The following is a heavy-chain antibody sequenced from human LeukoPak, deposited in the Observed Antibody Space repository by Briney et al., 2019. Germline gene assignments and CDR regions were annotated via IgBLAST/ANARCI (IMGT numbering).Heavy chain of an antibody. D-gene: IGHD4-23*01. V-gene: IGHV4-38-2*02. CDR1: GYSISSGYY. Sequence: SETLSLTCTVSGYSISSGYYWGWVRQPPGKGLEWIGSIYHSGSTYYNPSLKSRLTISADTSKNQFSLRLSSVTAADTAVYYCVRVDNGGNYFDYWGQGTLVTVSS. CDR2: IYHSGST. CDR3: VRVDNGGNYFDY. J-gene: IGHJ4*02.